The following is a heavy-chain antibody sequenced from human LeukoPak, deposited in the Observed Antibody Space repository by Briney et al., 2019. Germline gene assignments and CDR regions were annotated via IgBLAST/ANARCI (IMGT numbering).Heavy chain of an antibody. CDR1: GFTFRTYW. Sequence: GGSLRLSCAASGFTFRTYWMSWVRQAPGKGLEWVANIHQDGNEKYHVDSVKGRFTISRDNAKNSLYLQMNSLRAEDTAVYYCVRPTTVVAPVSTSYHWYFDLWGRGTLVTVSS. D-gene: IGHD1-14*01. V-gene: IGHV3-7*01. CDR3: VRPTTVVAPVSTSYHWYFDL. J-gene: IGHJ2*01. CDR2: IHQDGNEK.